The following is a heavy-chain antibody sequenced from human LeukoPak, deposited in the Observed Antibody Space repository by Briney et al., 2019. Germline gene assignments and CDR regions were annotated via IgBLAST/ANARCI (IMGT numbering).Heavy chain of an antibody. CDR1: GGPISSYY. J-gene: IGHJ4*02. CDR3: ARLDENYFDY. D-gene: IGHD6-6*01. CDR2: IYYSGST. V-gene: IGHV4-59*08. Sequence: SETLSLTCTVSGGPISSYYWSWIRQPPGKGLEWIGYIYYSGSTNYNPSLKSRVTISVDTSKNQFSLKLSSVTAADTAVYYCARLDENYFDYWGQGTLVTVSS.